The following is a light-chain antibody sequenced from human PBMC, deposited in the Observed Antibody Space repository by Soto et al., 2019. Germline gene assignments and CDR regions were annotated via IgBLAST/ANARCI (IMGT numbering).Light chain of an antibody. CDR3: QQSYSTPPT. J-gene: IGKJ1*01. CDR1: QTIGRN. V-gene: IGKV1-39*01. Sequence: DIQMTQSPASLSASIGGRVTISCRASQTIGRNLNWYQQKPGKAPTLLMFTSSSLQSGVPSRFSGSGSGTDFILTISSLQPEDFATYYCQQSYSTPPTFGQGTKVDIK. CDR2: TSS.